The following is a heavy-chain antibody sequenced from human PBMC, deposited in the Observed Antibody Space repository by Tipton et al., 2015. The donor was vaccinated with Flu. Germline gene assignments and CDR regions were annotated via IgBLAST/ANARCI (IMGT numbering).Heavy chain of an antibody. CDR3: ARSKYPPQGGVVDDY. Sequence: TLSLTCTVSGGSISSGSYYWSWIRQPAGKGLEWIGRIYISGSTNYNPSLKSRVTISVDTSKNQFSPKLSSVTAADTAVYYCARSKYPPQGGVVDDYWGQGTLVTVSS. V-gene: IGHV4-61*02. CDR2: IYISGST. D-gene: IGHD3-3*01. CDR1: GGSISSGSYY. J-gene: IGHJ4*02.